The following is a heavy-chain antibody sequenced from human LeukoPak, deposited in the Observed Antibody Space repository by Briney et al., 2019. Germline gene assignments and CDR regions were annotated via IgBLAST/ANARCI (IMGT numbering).Heavy chain of an antibody. CDR2: IGPDGGTT. CDR3: ARGAQLTDY. J-gene: IGHJ4*02. Sequence: GGSLRLSCAASGFTFHTYGMHWVRQAPGKGLEYVSGIGPDGGTTYYAKSVKGRFTISRDNSKSMVYLQMDSLTADDMAVYYCARGAQLTDYWGQGTLVTVSS. CDR1: GFTFHTYG. D-gene: IGHD6-13*01. V-gene: IGHV3-64*01.